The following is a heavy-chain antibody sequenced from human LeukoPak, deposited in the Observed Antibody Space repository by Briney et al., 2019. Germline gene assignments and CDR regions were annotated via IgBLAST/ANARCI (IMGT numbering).Heavy chain of an antibody. J-gene: IGHJ4*02. V-gene: IGHV3-30*02. CDR2: IRYDGSNK. CDR1: GFTFSSYG. CDR3: AKDATVTTGWFDY. Sequence: GGSLRLSCAASGFTFSSYGMHWVRQAPGKGLEWVAFIRYDGSNKYYADSVKGRFTISRDNSKNTLYLQMNSLRAEDTAVYYCAKDATVTTGWFDYWGQGTLVTVSS. D-gene: IGHD4-11*01.